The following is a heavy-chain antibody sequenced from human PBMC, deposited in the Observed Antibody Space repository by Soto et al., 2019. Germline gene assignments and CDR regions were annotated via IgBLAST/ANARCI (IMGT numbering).Heavy chain of an antibody. CDR1: GFTFNHYA. CDR3: EKGRGGSGSLSPRVEV. V-gene: IGHV3-23*01. J-gene: IGHJ1*01. CDR2: LSGGGDTI. D-gene: IGHD3-10*01. Sequence: EVQLLDSGGGLVQPGGSLRLSCAASGFTFNHYAMTWVRQAPGKGLEWVSPLSGGGDTISYADSVKGRLTVSRDGSKNTLYRQMGILRAEDTALYYCEKGRGGSGSLSPRVEVWVHGTLVTVSS.